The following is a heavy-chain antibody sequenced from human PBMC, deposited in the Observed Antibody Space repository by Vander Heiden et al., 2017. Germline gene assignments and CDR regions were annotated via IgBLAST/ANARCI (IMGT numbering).Heavy chain of an antibody. J-gene: IGHJ4*02. CDR3: ASRGYCGGDNCLHHFDY. CDR1: GFNFSSYS. CDR2: ISSSSTYI. D-gene: IGHD2-15*01. Sequence: EVHLVESVGGMVKPGGPLRLSCAASGFNFSSYSMSWVRQAPGKGLESVSAISSSSTYIHYADSEKGRFTISRDNDKNSLCLQMNSQRVEDTAVYYCASRGYCGGDNCLHHFDYWGQGTLVTASS. V-gene: IGHV3-21*01.